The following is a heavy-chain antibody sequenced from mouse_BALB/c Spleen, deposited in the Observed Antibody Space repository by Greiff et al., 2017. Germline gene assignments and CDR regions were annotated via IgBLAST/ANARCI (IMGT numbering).Heavy chain of an antibody. J-gene: IGHJ1*01. CDR1: GFTFSSYA. Sequence: EVQVVESGGGLVKPGGSLKLSCAASGFTFSSYAMSWVRQSPEKRLEWVAEISSGGSYTYYPDTVTGRFTISRDNARNILYLQMSSLRSEDTAMYYCARGPYYGNSYWYFDVWGAGTTVTVSS. V-gene: IGHV5-9-4*01. CDR3: ARGPYYGNSYWYFDV. CDR2: ISSGGSYT. D-gene: IGHD2-1*01.